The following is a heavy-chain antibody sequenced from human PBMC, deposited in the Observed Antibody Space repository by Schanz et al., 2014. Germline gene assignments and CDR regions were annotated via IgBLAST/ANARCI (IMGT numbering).Heavy chain of an antibody. CDR1: GGTFSSYT. J-gene: IGHJ5*02. D-gene: IGHD3-3*01. CDR3: ARGNTIFGVVILGWLDP. V-gene: IGHV1-69*02. CDR2: IIPILGIA. Sequence: QVQLVQSGAEVKKPGSSVKVSCKASGGTFSSYTISWVRQAPGQGLEWMGRIIPILGIANYAQKFQGRVTITADKSTSTVYMELSSLRSEDTAIYYCARGNTIFGVVILGWLDPWGQGTLVIVSS.